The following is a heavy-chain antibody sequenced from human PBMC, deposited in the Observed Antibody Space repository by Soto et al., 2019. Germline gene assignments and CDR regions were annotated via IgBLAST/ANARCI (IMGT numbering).Heavy chain of an antibody. V-gene: IGHV1-18*01. J-gene: IGHJ4*02. CDR1: GYTFTSYG. Sequence: ASVKVSCKASGYTFTSYGISWVRQAPGQGLEWMGWISAYNGNTNYAQKLQGRVTMTTDTSTSTAYMELRSLRSDDTAVYYCARDGRGPTVTRFFDYWGQGTLVTVSS. CDR3: ARDGRGPTVTRFFDY. D-gene: IGHD4-4*01. CDR2: ISAYNGNT.